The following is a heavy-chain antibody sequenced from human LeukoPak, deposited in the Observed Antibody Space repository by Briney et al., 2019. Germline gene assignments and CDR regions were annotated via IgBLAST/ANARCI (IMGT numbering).Heavy chain of an antibody. J-gene: IGHJ4*02. V-gene: IGHV4-59*08. D-gene: IGHD1-1*01. CDR1: GGSISSYY. CDR2: IYYSGST. Sequence: SETLSLTCTVSGGSISSYYWSWIRQPPGKGLEWIGYIYYSGSTSYNPSLKSRVTISVDTSKNQFSLRLNSVTAADTAVYYCARGGNWNSYYFTYWGQGTLVTVSS. CDR3: ARGGNWNSYYFTY.